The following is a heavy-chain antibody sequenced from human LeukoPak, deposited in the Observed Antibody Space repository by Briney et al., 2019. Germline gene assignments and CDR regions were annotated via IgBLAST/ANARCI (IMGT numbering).Heavy chain of an antibody. CDR1: GFTFSSYA. CDR2: ISGSGGST. D-gene: IGHD6-19*01. CDR3: AKVPRLVGIYFDY. Sequence: GGSLRLSCAASGFTFSSYAMSWVRQAPGKGLEWVSAISGSGGSTYYADSVKGRFTISRDNSKNTLFLQVNSLRAEDTAVYYCAKVPRLVGIYFDYWDLGTLVTVSS. J-gene: IGHJ4*02. V-gene: IGHV3-23*01.